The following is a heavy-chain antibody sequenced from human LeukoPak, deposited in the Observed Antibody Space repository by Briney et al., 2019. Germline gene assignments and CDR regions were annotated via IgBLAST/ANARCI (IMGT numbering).Heavy chain of an antibody. CDR3: ARLFYDVLSGYYHLDY. CDR1: GYTFTSYD. Sequence: ASVKVSCKASGYTFTSYDINWVRQATGQGLEWMGWMKPDSGSAGYAQKFQGRVTMTRDTSISTAYIELNSLRSEDTAVYYCARLFYDVLSGYYHLDYWGQGTLVTVSS. CDR2: MKPDSGSA. J-gene: IGHJ4*02. D-gene: IGHD3-9*01. V-gene: IGHV1-8*01.